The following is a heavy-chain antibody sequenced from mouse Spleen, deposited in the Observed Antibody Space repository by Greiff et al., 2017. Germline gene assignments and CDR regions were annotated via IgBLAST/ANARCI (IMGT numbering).Heavy chain of an antibody. D-gene: IGHD1-1*01. J-gene: IGHJ4*01. CDR1: GYTFTSYD. Sequence: QVQLKQSGPELVKPGASVKLSCKASGYTFTSYDINWVKQRPGQGLEWIGWIYPRDGSTNYNEKFKGKATLTVYSSSSTAYMELHSLKSDGTAVYFCATTWDSYAMDYWGQGASVTFSS. V-gene: IGHV1-85*01. CDR2: IYPRDGST. CDR3: ATTWDSYAMDY.